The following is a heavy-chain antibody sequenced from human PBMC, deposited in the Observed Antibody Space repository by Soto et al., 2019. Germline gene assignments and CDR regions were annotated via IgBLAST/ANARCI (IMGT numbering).Heavy chain of an antibody. CDR1: GFTFSSYA. V-gene: IGHV3-23*01. D-gene: IGHD5-18*01. CDR2: ISGSGGST. Sequence: GGSLRLSCAASGFTFSSYAMSWVRQAPGKGLEWVSAISGSGGSTYYADSVKGRFTISRDNSKNTLYLQMNSLRAEDTAVYYCAKGLRIQLWLVDAFDIWGQGTMVTVSS. CDR3: AKGLRIQLWLVDAFDI. J-gene: IGHJ3*02.